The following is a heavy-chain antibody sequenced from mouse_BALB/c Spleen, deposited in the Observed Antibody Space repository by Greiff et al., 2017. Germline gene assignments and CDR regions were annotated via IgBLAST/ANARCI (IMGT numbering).Heavy chain of an antibody. Sequence: EVQLQQSGGGLVQPGGSRKLSCAASGFTFSSFGIHWVRQAPEKGLEWVAYISSGSSTIYYADTVKGRFTISRDNPKNTLFLQMTSLRSEDTAMYYCARSPYYRYDDYFDYWGQGTTLTVSS. CDR1: GFTFSSFG. CDR3: ARSPYYRYDDYFDY. V-gene: IGHV5-17*02. D-gene: IGHD2-14*01. CDR2: ISSGSSTI. J-gene: IGHJ2*01.